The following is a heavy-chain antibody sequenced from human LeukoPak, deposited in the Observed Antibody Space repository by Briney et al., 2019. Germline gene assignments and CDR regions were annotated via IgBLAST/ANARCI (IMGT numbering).Heavy chain of an antibody. CDR3: VRPDGRGGATMGAFDS. CDR1: AASLSRNNHH. V-gene: IGHV4-39*01. D-gene: IGHD5-12*01. J-gene: IGHJ5*01. Sequence: SEALFLNCTISAASLSRNNHHLGWVRPSPGEGLEWIWSIYSGRTFYYNPSLSSRVTISVVTSDQFTLQVNSVTAADTAVYYCVRPDGRGGATMGAFDSWGQGSLVAVSS. CDR2: IYSGRTF.